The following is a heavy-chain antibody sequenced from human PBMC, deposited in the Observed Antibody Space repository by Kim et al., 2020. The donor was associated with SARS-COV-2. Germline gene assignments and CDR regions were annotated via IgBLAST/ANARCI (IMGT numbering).Heavy chain of an antibody. CDR3: ARLSYSSSWYSRWFDP. CDR2: IDPSDSYT. J-gene: IGHJ5*02. D-gene: IGHD6-13*01. V-gene: IGHV5-10-1*01. Sequence: QKPGKGLEWMGRIDPSDSYTNYSPSIQGHVTISADKSISTAYLQWSSLKASDTAMYYCARLSYSSSWYSRWFDPWGQGTLVTVSS.